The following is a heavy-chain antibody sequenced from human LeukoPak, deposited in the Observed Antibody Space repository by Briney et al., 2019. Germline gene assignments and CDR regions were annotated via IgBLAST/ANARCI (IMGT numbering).Heavy chain of an antibody. CDR2: IYSSGST. J-gene: IGHJ5*02. V-gene: IGHV4-39*07. CDR1: GGSISSSNYY. CDR3: ARASCGGGTCYDSRGWFDP. Sequence: SETLSLTCSVSGGSISSSNYYWDWIRQSPGKGLEWIGSIYSSGSTYYNPSLKSRVTISVDTSKNQFSLKLRSVTAADTAVYYCARASCGGGTCYDSRGWFDPWGQGTLVTVSS. D-gene: IGHD2-15*01.